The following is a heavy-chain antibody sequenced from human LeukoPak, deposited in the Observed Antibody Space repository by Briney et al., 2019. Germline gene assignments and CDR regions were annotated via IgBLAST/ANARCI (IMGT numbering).Heavy chain of an antibody. D-gene: IGHD3-10*01. Sequence: GGSLRLSCAASGLTFSSYAMSWVRQAPGKGLEWVSLIYINGSTYYADSVKGRFTISRDNSKNTLYLQMNSLRAEDTALYYCARDLGFGDYGMDVWGKGTTVTVSS. CDR1: GLTFSSYA. CDR3: ARDLGFGDYGMDV. CDR2: IYINGST. J-gene: IGHJ6*04. V-gene: IGHV3-53*01.